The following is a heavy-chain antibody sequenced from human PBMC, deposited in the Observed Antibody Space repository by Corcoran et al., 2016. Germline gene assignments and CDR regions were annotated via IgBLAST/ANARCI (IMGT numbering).Heavy chain of an antibody. CDR3: ARDRIGGATAGSRGFDY. Sequence: QVQLVQSGAEVKKPGASVKVSCKASGYTFTSYYMPWVRQAPGQGLEWMGIINPSGGSTSYAQKFQGRVTMTRDTSTSTVHMELSSLRSEDTAVDYGARDRIGGATAGSRGFDYWGQGTLVTVSS. CDR1: GYTFTSYY. D-gene: IGHD1-26*01. CDR2: INPSGGST. V-gene: IGHV1-46*01. J-gene: IGHJ4*02.